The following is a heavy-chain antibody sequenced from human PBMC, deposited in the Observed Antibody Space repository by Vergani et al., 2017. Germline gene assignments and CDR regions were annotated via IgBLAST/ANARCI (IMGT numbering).Heavy chain of an antibody. CDR1: DGSFSGYY. D-gene: IGHD2-2*02. CDR2: INHSGST. J-gene: IGHJ4*02. Sequence: QVQLQQWGAGLLKPSETLSLTCAVYDGSFSGYYWSWIRQPPGKGLEWIGEINHSGSTNYNPSLKSRVTISVDTSKNQFSLKLSSVTAADTAVYYCARVTSRCSSTSCYRGVFDYWGQGTLVTVSS. CDR3: ARVTSRCSSTSCYRGVFDY. V-gene: IGHV4-34*01.